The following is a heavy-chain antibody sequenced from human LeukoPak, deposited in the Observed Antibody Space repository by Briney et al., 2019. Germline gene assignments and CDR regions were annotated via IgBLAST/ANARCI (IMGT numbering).Heavy chain of an antibody. CDR3: ARERWHCRVNCYSVYYYALDV. CDR2: INPGNGDT. Sequence: ASVKVSCKGSGYAFTNYAVHWVRQAPGQRLEWLGWINPGNGDTEYSQNFQGRATVTSDTSAATAYVELNSLTSEDTAVYYCARERWHCRVNCYSVYYYALDVWGQGTTVTVSS. D-gene: IGHD2-15*01. CDR1: GYAFTNYA. J-gene: IGHJ6*02. V-gene: IGHV1-3*01.